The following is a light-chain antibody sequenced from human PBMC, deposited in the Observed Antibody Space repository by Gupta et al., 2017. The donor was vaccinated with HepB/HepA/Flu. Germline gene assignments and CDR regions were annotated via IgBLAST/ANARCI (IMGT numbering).Light chain of an antibody. CDR3: SSYTSNSTWV. V-gene: IGLV2-14*01. J-gene: IGLJ3*02. CDR1: SSDVGDYNS. CDR2: DVS. Sequence: QSALTQPASVSVSPGQSITISCTGTSSDVGDYNSVSWYQQHPGKAPKVMIFDVSNRPSGASNRFSGSKSGNTASLTISGLQAEDEADYFCSSYTSNSTWVFGGGTKLTVL.